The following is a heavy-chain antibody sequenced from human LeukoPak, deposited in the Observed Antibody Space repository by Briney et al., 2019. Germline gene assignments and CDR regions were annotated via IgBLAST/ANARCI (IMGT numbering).Heavy chain of an antibody. CDR1: GGSISSYY. CDR2: IYYSGCT. V-gene: IGHV4-59*01. Sequence: SSETLSLTCSVSGGSISSYYWSWIRQPPGKGLEWIGYIYYSGCTNYNPSLKSRVTISVDTSKIQFSLKLSSVTAADTAVYYCARQSFNYYDSSGYYSDAFDIWGQGTVVTVSS. J-gene: IGHJ3*02. D-gene: IGHD3-22*01. CDR3: ARQSFNYYDSSGYYSDAFDI.